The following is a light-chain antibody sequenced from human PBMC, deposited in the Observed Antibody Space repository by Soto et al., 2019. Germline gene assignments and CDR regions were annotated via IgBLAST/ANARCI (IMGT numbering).Light chain of an antibody. CDR1: SIDGGGYNY. CDR2: DVS. CDR3: SSYTSSSTRV. J-gene: IGLJ3*02. Sequence: QSALTQPASLSGSPGQSITSSCTGTSIDGGGYNYVSWYQQHPGKAPKLMIYDVSNRPSGVSNRFSGSKSGNTASLTISWLQAEDADDYYCSSYTSSSTRVFGGGTQLTV. V-gene: IGLV2-14*01.